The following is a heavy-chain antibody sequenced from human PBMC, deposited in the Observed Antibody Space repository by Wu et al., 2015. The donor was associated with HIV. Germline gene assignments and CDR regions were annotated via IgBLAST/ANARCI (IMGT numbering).Heavy chain of an antibody. J-gene: IGHJ3*02. CDR2: INPNSGGT. V-gene: IGHV1-2*02. CDR3: ARVVLPYYYDSSGRRSSFFDI. D-gene: IGHD3-22*01. CDR1: GYTFTGYY. Sequence: QVQLVQSGAEVKKPGASVKVSCKASGYTFTGYYMHWVRQVPGQGLEWMGWINPNSGGTNYAQKFQGRVTMTRDTSISTAYMELSRLRSDDTAVYYCARVVLPYYYDSSGRRSSFFDIWGRRDEWSPSLQ.